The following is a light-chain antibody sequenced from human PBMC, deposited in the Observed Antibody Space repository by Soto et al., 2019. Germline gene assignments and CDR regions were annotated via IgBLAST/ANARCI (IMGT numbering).Light chain of an antibody. V-gene: IGLV2-11*01. J-gene: IGLJ3*02. CDR1: SSHVGGYNY. CDR2: DVS. Sequence: SALTQPRSVSGSPGQSVTISCTGTSSHVGGYNYVSWYQQHPGKAPKLVIYDVSKRPSGVPDRFSGSKSGNTASLTVSGLQAEDEADYSCCSYAGTYTQWVFGGGTKLTVL. CDR3: CSYAGTYTQWV.